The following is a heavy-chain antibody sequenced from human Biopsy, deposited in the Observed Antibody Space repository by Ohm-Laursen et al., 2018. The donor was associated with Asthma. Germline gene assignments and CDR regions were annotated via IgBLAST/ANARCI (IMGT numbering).Heavy chain of an antibody. Sequence: LRLSCTASGFTFSSYGMHWVRQAPGKGLEWVAVILSDGRDKYYADSVKGRFTISRDNFRNTVHLQMSSLRPEDSAVYYCTRDRFYNSVTSESFYYGVDVWGQGTTVTVSS. CDR2: ILSDGRDK. J-gene: IGHJ6*02. D-gene: IGHD2-21*02. CDR1: GFTFSSYG. V-gene: IGHV3-30*03. CDR3: TRDRFYNSVTSESFYYGVDV.